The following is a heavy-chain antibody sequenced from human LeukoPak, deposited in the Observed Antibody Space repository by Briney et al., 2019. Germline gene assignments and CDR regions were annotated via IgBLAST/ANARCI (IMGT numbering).Heavy chain of an antibody. CDR2: ISGSGGST. CDR3: ARVRCSGGSCYPFFDFDY. D-gene: IGHD2-15*01. J-gene: IGHJ4*02. V-gene: IGHV3-23*01. CDR1: GFTFSSYA. Sequence: VGSLRLSCAASGFTFSSYAMSWVRQAPGKGLEWVSAISGSGGSTYYADSVKGRFTISRDNSKNTLYLQMNSLRAEDTAVYYCARVRCSGGSCYPFFDFDYWGQGTLVTVSS.